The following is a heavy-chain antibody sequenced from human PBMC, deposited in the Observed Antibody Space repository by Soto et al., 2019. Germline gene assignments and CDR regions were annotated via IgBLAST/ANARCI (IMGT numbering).Heavy chain of an antibody. CDR2: ISYDGSNK. J-gene: IGHJ6*02. CDR1: GFTFSSYG. D-gene: IGHD3-3*01. V-gene: IGHV3-30*18. Sequence: QVQLVESGGGVVQPGRSLRLSCAASGFTFSSYGMHWVRQAPGKGLEWVAVISYDGSNKYYADSVKGRFTISRDNSKNTLYLQMNSLRAEDTAVYYCAKDQYYDFWSGMDVWGLGTTVTVSS. CDR3: AKDQYYDFWSGMDV.